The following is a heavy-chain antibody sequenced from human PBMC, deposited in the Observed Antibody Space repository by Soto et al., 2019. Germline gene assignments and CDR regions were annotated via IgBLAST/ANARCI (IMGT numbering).Heavy chain of an antibody. D-gene: IGHD5-18*01. Sequence: GGSLRLSCAASGFTFSSYAMHWVRQAPGKGLEYVSAISSNGGSTYYANSVKGRFTISRDNSKNTLYLQMGSLRAEDMAVYYCARQSGYSYYFEYWGQGTLVTVSS. V-gene: IGHV3-64*01. CDR1: GFTFSSYA. CDR2: ISSNGGST. J-gene: IGHJ4*02. CDR3: ARQSGYSYYFEY.